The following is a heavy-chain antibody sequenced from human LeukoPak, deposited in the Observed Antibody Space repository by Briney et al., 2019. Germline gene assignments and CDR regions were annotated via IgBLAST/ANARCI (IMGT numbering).Heavy chain of an antibody. J-gene: IGHJ4*02. Sequence: GASVKVSCKASGYTFTDFYMHWVRQAPGQGLEWMGWSNPNSGGRNYAQKFQGRVTMTRDPSISTAYMELSRLKSDDTAVYYCARSNWNYDLPGYYFDYWGQGTLVTVSS. V-gene: IGHV1-2*02. D-gene: IGHD1-7*01. CDR2: SNPNSGGR. CDR3: ARSNWNYDLPGYYFDY. CDR1: GYTFTDFY.